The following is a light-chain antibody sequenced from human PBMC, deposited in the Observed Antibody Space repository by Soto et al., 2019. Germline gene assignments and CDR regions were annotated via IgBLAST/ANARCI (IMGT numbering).Light chain of an antibody. J-gene: IGLJ1*01. CDR2: DVG. CDR1: NSDVGAYSY. CDR3: SSYTDGTTYV. V-gene: IGLV2-14*03. Sequence: QSALTQPASVSGSPGQSITISCTGTNSDVGAYSYVSWYQQYPGKAPKLLIYDVGARPSGISDRFSGSKSGNTASLTISGLQAEDEADYYCSSYTDGTTYVFGSGTKVTV.